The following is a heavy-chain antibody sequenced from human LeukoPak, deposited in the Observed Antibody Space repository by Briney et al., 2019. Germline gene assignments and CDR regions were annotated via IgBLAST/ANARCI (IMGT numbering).Heavy chain of an antibody. CDR2: FDPEDGET. CDR3: ATGRIQLWSKSLLFDY. D-gene: IGHD5-18*01. CDR1: VYTLTELS. Sequence: ASVKVSCKVSVYTLTELSMHWVRQAPGKGLEWMGGFDPEDGETIYAQKFQGRVTMTEDTSTDTAYMELSSLRSEDTAVYYCATGRIQLWSKSLLFDYWGQGTLVTVSS. V-gene: IGHV1-24*01. J-gene: IGHJ4*02.